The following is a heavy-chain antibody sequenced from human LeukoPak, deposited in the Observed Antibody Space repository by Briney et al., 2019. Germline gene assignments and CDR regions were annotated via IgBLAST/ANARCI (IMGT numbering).Heavy chain of an antibody. V-gene: IGHV4-59*01. CDR3: AREITIFGVVISNYFDY. Sequence: SETLSLTCTVSGGSISSYYWSWIRQPPGKGLEWIGYIYYSGSTNYNPSLKSRVTISVDTSKNQFSLKLSSVTAADTAVYYCAREITIFGVVISNYFDYWGQGTLVTVSS. D-gene: IGHD3-3*01. CDR1: GGSISSYY. J-gene: IGHJ4*02. CDR2: IYYSGST.